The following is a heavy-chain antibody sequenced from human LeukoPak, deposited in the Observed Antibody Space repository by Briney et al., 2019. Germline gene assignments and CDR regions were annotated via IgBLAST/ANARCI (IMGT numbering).Heavy chain of an antibody. V-gene: IGHV4-59*02. D-gene: IGHD2-2*02. J-gene: IGHJ4*02. CDR3: ARGGVVPAAIPY. Sequence: SETLSLTCTVSGGSVSTYYWHWIRQPPGKGLEWIGYMSYSGSTNYNPSLKSRVTISIDTSRDQFSLKLSSVTAADTAVYYCARGGVVPAAIPYWGQGTLVTVSS. CDR2: MSYSGST. CDR1: GGSVSTYY.